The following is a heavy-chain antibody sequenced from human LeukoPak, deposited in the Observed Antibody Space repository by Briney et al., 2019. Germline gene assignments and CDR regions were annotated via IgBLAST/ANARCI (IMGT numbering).Heavy chain of an antibody. CDR2: INPNSGGK. Sequence: ASVKVSCKASGYTYTGYYMHGVRQAPGQELEWMGWINPNSGGKNYETKFKGRVTMTRDPYIRTAYMELSRLRSDDTAVYYYAREPGYYYDSSGYYQCFDYWGQGTLVTVSS. CDR1: GYTYTGYY. J-gene: IGHJ4*02. CDR3: AREPGYYYDSSGYYQCFDY. D-gene: IGHD3-22*01. V-gene: IGHV1-2*02.